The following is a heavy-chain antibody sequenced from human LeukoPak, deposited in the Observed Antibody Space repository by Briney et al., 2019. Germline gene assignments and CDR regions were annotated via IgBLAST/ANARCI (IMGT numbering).Heavy chain of an antibody. D-gene: IGHD4-17*01. V-gene: IGHV4-34*01. J-gene: IGHJ4*02. Sequence: PSETLSLTCAVYGGSFSGYYWSWIRQPPGKGLEWIGEINHSGSTNYNPSLKSRVTISVDTSKNQFSLKLSSVTAADTAVYYCARDFYKDYGDLYYFDYWGQGTLVTVSS. CDR1: GGSFSGYY. CDR2: INHSGST. CDR3: ARDFYKDYGDLYYFDY.